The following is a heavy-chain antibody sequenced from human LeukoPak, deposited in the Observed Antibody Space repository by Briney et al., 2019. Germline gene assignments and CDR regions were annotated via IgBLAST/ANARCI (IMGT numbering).Heavy chain of an antibody. Sequence: GASVKVSCKASGYTFTSYGISWVRQAPGQGLKWMGWISAYNGNTDYAQKLQGRVTMTTDTSTSTAYMELRSLRSDDTAVYYCARAEYDFWSGYYMNYYSYHYMDVWGKGTTVTVSS. V-gene: IGHV1-18*01. CDR3: ARAEYDFWSGYYMNYYSYHYMDV. J-gene: IGHJ6*03. CDR2: ISAYNGNT. D-gene: IGHD3-3*01. CDR1: GYTFTSYG.